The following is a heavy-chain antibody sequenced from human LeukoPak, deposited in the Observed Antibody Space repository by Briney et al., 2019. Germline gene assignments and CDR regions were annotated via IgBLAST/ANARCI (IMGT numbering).Heavy chain of an antibody. Sequence: ASVKVSCKASGYTFTSYGISWVRQAPGQGLEWMGWISAYNGNTNYAQKLQGRVTMTTDTSTSTAYMELRSLRSVDTAVYYCARWGIAAADHVLDYYYYYGMDVWGQGTTVTVSS. CDR2: ISAYNGNT. D-gene: IGHD6-13*01. CDR1: GYTFTSYG. CDR3: ARWGIAAADHVLDYYYYYGMDV. V-gene: IGHV1-18*01. J-gene: IGHJ6*02.